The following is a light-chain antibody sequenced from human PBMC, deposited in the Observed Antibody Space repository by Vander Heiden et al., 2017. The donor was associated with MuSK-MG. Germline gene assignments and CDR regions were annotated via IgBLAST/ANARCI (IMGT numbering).Light chain of an antibody. V-gene: IGLV2-14*01. Sequence: QSDLTQPASVSGSPGQSITISCTGTSSDVGYYNYVSWYQQNPGKAPKLMIYEVTNRPSGVSNRFSGSRSGNTASLTISGLQAEDEADYYCSSYTSSTTLVFGTGTKVSVL. CDR1: SSDVGYYNY. CDR2: EVT. CDR3: SSYTSSTTLV. J-gene: IGLJ1*01.